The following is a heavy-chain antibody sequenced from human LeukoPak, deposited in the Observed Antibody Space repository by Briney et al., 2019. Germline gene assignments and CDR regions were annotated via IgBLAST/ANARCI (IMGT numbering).Heavy chain of an antibody. D-gene: IGHD6-6*01. CDR3: ARDLDSSSSNDWFDP. CDR1: GFTFSSDS. Sequence: PGGSLRLSCAASGFTFSSDSMNWVRQAPGKGLEWVSSISSSSSYIYYADSVKGRFTISRDNAKNSLYLQMNSMRAEDTAVYYCARDLDSSSSNDWFDPWGQGTLVTVSS. J-gene: IGHJ5*02. CDR2: ISSSSSYI. V-gene: IGHV3-21*01.